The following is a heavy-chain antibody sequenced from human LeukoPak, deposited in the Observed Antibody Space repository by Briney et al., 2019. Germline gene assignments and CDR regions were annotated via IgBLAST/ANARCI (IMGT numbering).Heavy chain of an antibody. CDR1: GYTFTGYY. Sequence: ASVKVSCKASGYTFTGYYMHWVRQAPGQGLEWMGRINPNSGGTNYAQKFQGRVTMTRDTSISTAYMELSRLRSDDTAVYYCAKCSGSYYHEAFDIWGQGTMVTVSS. D-gene: IGHD3-10*02. V-gene: IGHV1-2*06. CDR2: INPNSGGT. CDR3: AKCSGSYYHEAFDI. J-gene: IGHJ3*02.